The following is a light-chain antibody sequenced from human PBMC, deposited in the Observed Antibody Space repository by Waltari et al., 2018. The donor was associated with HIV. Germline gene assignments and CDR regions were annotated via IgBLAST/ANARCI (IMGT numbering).Light chain of an antibody. CDR1: SSHPAINI. CDR2: SND. CDR3: AAWDDSLNGM. V-gene: IGLV1-44*01. Sequence: QSVLTQPPSASGTPGQNVTFPCSGRSSHPAINIVNCYQQLPGAAPKLLIYSNDQRPSGVPDRFSGSKSGTSASLAISGLQSADEADYYCAAWDDSLNGMFGGGTRLTVL. J-gene: IGLJ3*02.